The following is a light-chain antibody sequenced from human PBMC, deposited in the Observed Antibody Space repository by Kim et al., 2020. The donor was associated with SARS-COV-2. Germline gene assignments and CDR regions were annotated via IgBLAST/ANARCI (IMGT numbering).Light chain of an antibody. Sequence: EIVMTQSPGTLSVSPGERATLSCRASQSVSTNLAWYQLKPGQAPRLLIYGASNRATGIPARFSGSGSGTDFTLYISGLQSEDVAAYYCQQYANWWTFGQGTKVDIK. J-gene: IGKJ1*01. CDR3: QQYANWWT. CDR2: GAS. V-gene: IGKV3-15*01. CDR1: QSVSTN.